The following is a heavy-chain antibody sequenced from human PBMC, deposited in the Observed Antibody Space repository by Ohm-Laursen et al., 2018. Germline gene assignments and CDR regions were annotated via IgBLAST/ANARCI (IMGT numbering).Heavy chain of an antibody. CDR2: INKDESEK. CDR1: GFTVSNYW. CDR3: ARGSEGPSPPY. V-gene: IGHV3-7*01. Sequence: SLRLSCAASGFTVSNYWMSWVRQPPGKGLEWVANINKDESEKYYVDSVKGRFTISKDNAENSLYLQMNSLKFEDTAVYYCARGSEGPSPPYWGQGTLVTVSS. J-gene: IGHJ4*02.